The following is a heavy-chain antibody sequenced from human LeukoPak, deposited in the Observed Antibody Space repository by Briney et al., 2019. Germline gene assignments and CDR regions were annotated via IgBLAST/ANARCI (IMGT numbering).Heavy chain of an antibody. D-gene: IGHD3-9*01. CDR2: INTKTGNP. Sequence: ASVKVSCKASGYTFSNYAINWVRQAPGQGLEWMGWINTKTGNPTYAQGFIGRFVFSLDTSVTTTYLQISGLEAEDTAVYYCARYFDWPPPSDYWGQGTLVIVSS. V-gene: IGHV7-4-1*02. CDR1: GYTFSNYA. CDR3: ARYFDWPPPSDY. J-gene: IGHJ4*02.